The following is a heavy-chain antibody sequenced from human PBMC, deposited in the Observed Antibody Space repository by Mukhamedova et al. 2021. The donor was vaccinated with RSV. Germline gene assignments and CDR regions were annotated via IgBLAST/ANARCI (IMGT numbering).Heavy chain of an antibody. CDR3: AHRHTAHPYCSASVCYDYFDP. J-gene: IGHJ5*02. CDR2: IYGNGET. D-gene: IGHD2-2*01. Sequence: RQPPGKALEWLALIYGNGETHYSPSLRSRLAITKDTSKNQVVLTLTNMDPVDTATYYCAHRHTAHPYCSASVCYDYFDPCGQGTLV. V-gene: IGHV2-5*01.